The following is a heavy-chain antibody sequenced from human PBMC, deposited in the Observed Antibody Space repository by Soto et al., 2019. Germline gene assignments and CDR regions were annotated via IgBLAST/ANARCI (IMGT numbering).Heavy chain of an antibody. CDR3: ARAPVTAGSGIDY. J-gene: IGHJ4*02. CDR2: IWYDGSNK. V-gene: IGHV3-33*01. D-gene: IGHD3-10*01. Sequence: EGTLRGPCAALGCRLSSNRMPWVRQTRGKGLEWAAVIWYDGSNKYYGDSVRGRFTISRDNSKNTLYLKMNSLRAGDPAWYYGARAPVTAGSGIDYWGRGTLFTVA. CDR1: GCRLSSNR.